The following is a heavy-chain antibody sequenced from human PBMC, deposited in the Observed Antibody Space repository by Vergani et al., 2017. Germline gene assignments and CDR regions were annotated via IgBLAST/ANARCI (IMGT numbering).Heavy chain of an antibody. CDR1: GFTFSSYW. D-gene: IGHD2-2*01. Sequence: EVQLVESGGGLVQPGGSLGLSCAASGFTFSSYWMHWVRQAPGKGLVWVSRINSDGSSTSYADSVKGRFTISRDNAKNTLYLQMNSLRAEDTAVYYCARGGGGYCSSTSCYAFDYWGQGTLVTVSS. V-gene: IGHV3-74*01. J-gene: IGHJ4*02. CDR3: ARGGGGYCSSTSCYAFDY. CDR2: INSDGSST.